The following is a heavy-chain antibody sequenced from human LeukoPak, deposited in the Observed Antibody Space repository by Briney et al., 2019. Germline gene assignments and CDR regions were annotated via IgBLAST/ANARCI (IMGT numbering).Heavy chain of an antibody. CDR3: AKDLRQWLVHGYFDY. CDR1: GFTFSSYG. CDR2: ISYDGSNK. D-gene: IGHD6-19*01. V-gene: IGHV3-30*18. J-gene: IGHJ4*02. Sequence: PGGSLGLSCAASGFTFSSYGMHWVRQAPGKGLEWVAVISYDGSNKYYADSVKGRFTISRDNSKNTLYLQMNSLRAEDTAVYYCAKDLRQWLVHGYFDYWGQGTLVTVSS.